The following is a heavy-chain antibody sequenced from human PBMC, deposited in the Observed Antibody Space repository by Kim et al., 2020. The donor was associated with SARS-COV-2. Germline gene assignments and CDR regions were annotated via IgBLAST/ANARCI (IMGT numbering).Heavy chain of an antibody. Sequence: PVKGRFNISIDDSKNTLYLQMNSLKTEDIAVYYCTIDPGVLLWFGEFLVDYWGQGTLVTVSS. J-gene: IGHJ4*02. V-gene: IGHV3-15*01. D-gene: IGHD3-10*01. CDR3: TIDPGVLLWFGEFLVDY.